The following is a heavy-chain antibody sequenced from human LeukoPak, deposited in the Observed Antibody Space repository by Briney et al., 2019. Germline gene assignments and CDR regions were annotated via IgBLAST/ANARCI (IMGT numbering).Heavy chain of an antibody. D-gene: IGHD2-15*01. CDR1: EYSYNSYW. J-gene: IGHJ4*02. V-gene: IGHV5-51*01. Sequence: GESLKISCKGSEYSYNSYWIAWMRQMPGKGLEWMGSIYPGDSDTRYSPSFDGQVTMSADQSVNSVYLQWNSLKASGTAVYYCAKLLRRIITSPPFDWGQGTLVTVAS. CDR3: AKLLRRIITSPPFD. CDR2: IYPGDSDT.